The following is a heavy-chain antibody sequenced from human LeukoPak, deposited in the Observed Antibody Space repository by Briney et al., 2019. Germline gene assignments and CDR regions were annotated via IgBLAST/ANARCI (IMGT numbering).Heavy chain of an antibody. D-gene: IGHD3-16*01. CDR2: IHNDGTMG. Sequence: PGGSLRLSCAASGFTFSRLGMRWVRQAPGKGLEWVAVIHNDGTMGQYADSVKGRFTISKDFSRNPLHLQMNSTTDDDTAVYYCAKEGDEFRGYLDVWGKGTTVTVSS. V-gene: IGHV3-30*02. J-gene: IGHJ6*04. CDR1: GFTFSRLG. CDR3: AKEGDEFRGYLDV.